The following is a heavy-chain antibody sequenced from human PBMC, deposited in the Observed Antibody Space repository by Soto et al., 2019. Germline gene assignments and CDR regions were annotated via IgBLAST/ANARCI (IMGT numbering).Heavy chain of an antibody. D-gene: IGHD6-6*01. CDR2: IYYSGST. V-gene: IGHV4-30-4*01. J-gene: IGHJ6*02. CDR1: GGSISSGDYC. Sequence: PSETLSLTCTVSGGSISSGDYCWSWIRQPPGKGLEWIGYIYYSGSTYYNPSLKSRVTISVDTSKNQFSLKLSSETAADTAVYYCARESIAGRRYYYYYGMDVWGQGTTVTVSS. CDR3: ARESIAGRRYYYYYGMDV.